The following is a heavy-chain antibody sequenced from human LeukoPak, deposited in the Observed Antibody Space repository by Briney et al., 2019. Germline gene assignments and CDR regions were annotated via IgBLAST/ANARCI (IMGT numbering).Heavy chain of an antibody. CDR2: ISYDGSNK. D-gene: IGHD6-19*01. CDR1: GFTFSSYG. J-gene: IGHJ4*02. V-gene: IGHV3-30*18. Sequence: GGSLRLSCAASGFTFSSYGMHWVRQAPGKGLEWVAVISYDGSNKYYADSVKGRFTISRDNSKNTLYLQMNSLRAEDTAVYYCAKDVADTDWGQGTLVTVSS. CDR3: AKDVADTD.